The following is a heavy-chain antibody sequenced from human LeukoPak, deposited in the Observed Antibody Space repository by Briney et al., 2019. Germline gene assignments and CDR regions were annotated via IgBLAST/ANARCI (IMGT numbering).Heavy chain of an antibody. Sequence: SQTLSLTCAISGDSFSSNSAAWNWIRQSPSRGLGWLGRTYYSAKWYNDYAVSVKSRITINPDTSKNQFSLQLNSVSPEDTAVYSCARDAQSYSSSWFGTNWFDPWGQGTLVTVSS. CDR3: ARDAQSYSSSWFGTNWFDP. CDR1: GDSFSSNSAA. D-gene: IGHD6-13*01. V-gene: IGHV6-1*01. J-gene: IGHJ5*02. CDR2: TYYSAKWYN.